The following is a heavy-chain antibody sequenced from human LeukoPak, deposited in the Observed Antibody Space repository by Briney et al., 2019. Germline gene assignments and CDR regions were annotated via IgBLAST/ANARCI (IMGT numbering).Heavy chain of an antibody. CDR2: INHSGST. J-gene: IGHJ4*02. CDR3: ARGGLGYCSSTSCRTPYFDY. Sequence: SETLSLTCAVYGGSFSGYYWSWIRQPPGKGLEWLGEINHSGSTNYNPSLKSRVTISVDTSKNQFSLKLSSVTAADTAVYYCARGGLGYCSSTSCRTPYFDYWGQGTLVTVSS. D-gene: IGHD2-2*01. V-gene: IGHV4-34*01. CDR1: GGSFSGYY.